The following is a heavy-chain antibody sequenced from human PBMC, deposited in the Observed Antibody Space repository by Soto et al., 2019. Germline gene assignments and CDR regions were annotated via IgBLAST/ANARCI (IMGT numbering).Heavy chain of an antibody. D-gene: IGHD6-19*01. Sequence: EVQLVESGGGLVQPGRSLRLSCTASGFTFGDYAMSWFRQAPGKGLEWVGFIRSKAYGGTTEYAASVKGRFTISRDDSKSIAYLQMNSLQTEATAVYYCTRVTSLQWMVREDYWGQGTLVTVSS. CDR3: TRVTSLQWMVREDY. CDR1: GFTFGDYA. CDR2: IRSKAYGGTT. V-gene: IGHV3-49*03. J-gene: IGHJ4*02.